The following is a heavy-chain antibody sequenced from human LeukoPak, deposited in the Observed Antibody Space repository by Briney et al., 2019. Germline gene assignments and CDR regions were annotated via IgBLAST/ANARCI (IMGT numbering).Heavy chain of an antibody. V-gene: IGHV4-39*01. CDR3: ARHRGKWELLPFDY. D-gene: IGHD1-26*01. CDR2: IYYSGST. J-gene: IGHJ4*02. Sequence: PSETLSLTCTVSGGSISSSSYYWGWIRQPPGKGLEWIGSIYYSGSTYYNPSLKSRVTISVDTSKNQFSLKLSSVTAADTAVYYCARHRGKWELLPFDYWGQGTLVTVSS. CDR1: GGSISSSSYY.